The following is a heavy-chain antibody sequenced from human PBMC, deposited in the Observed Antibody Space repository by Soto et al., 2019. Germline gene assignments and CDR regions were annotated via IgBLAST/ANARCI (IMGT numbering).Heavy chain of an antibody. Sequence: PGGSLRLSCVASGFIFDDFAMHWVRQAPGKGLEWVSGISWNSGTIGYADSVKGRFTISRDNAKNSLHLQMNSLRAEDTALYYCAKAQPPYYYYYMDVWGKGTTVTVSS. CDR1: GFIFDDFA. CDR3: AKAQPPYYYYYMDV. CDR2: ISWNSGTI. J-gene: IGHJ6*03. V-gene: IGHV3-9*01.